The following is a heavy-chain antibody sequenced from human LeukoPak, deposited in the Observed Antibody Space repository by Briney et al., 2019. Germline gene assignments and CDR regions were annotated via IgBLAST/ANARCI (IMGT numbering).Heavy chain of an antibody. V-gene: IGHV4-59*05. CDR3: ARTRYYYNSRSYGAPYYFDY. J-gene: IGHJ4*02. Sequence: SETLSLTCTVSGGSISSYYWSWIRQPPGKGLEWIGSIYYSGSTYYNPSLKSRVTISVDTSKNQFSLKLSSVTAADTAVYYCARTRYYYNSRSYGAPYYFDYWGQGTPVTVSS. D-gene: IGHD3-10*01. CDR1: GGSISSYY. CDR2: IYYSGST.